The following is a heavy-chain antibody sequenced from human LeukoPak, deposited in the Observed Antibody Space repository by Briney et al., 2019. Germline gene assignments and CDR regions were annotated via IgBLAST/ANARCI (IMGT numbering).Heavy chain of an antibody. CDR2: IDAVRST. D-gene: IGHD3-10*01. Sequence: SETLSLTCTVSGGSISSYYWSWIRQPAGKGLEWIGRIDAVRSTNYNPSLKSRVTISVDKSKNQFSLKLSSVTAADTAVYYCARDRYYYGSGSYYNRGAFDIWGQGTMVTVSS. V-gene: IGHV4-4*07. CDR3: ARDRYYYGSGSYYNRGAFDI. CDR1: GGSISSYY. J-gene: IGHJ3*02.